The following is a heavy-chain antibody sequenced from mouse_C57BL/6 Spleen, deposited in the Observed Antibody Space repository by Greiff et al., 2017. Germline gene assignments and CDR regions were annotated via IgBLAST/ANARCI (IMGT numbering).Heavy chain of an antibody. D-gene: IGHD4-1*01. CDR3: ARWGLGSAWFAY. CDR1: GYTFTSYW. CDR2: IYPGSGST. J-gene: IGHJ3*01. Sequence: QVQLQQPGAELVKPGASVKMSCKASGYTFTSYWITWVKQRPGQGLEWIGDIYPGSGSTNYNEKFKSKATLTVDTSSSTAYMQLSSLTSEDSAVYYCARWGLGSAWFAYWGQGTLVTVSA. V-gene: IGHV1-55*01.